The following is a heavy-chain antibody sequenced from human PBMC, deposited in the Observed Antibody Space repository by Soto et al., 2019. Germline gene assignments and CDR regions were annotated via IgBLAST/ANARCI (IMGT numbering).Heavy chain of an antibody. V-gene: IGHV1-69*06. J-gene: IGHJ6*02. CDR3: ARGDCSGGSCYFYDYYYGMDV. CDR2: IIPIFGTA. D-gene: IGHD2-15*01. Sequence: GAAVKVSCKVSGGTFSSYASSWVRQAPGQGLEWMGGIIPIFGTANYAQKFQGRVTITADKSTSTAYMELSSLRSEDTAVYYCARGDCSGGSCYFYDYYYGMDVWGQGTTVTVSS. CDR1: GGTFSSYA.